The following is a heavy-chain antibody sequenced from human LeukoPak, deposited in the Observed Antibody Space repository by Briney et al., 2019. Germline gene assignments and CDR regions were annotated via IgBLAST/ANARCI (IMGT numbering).Heavy chain of an antibody. D-gene: IGHD3-9*01. V-gene: IGHV4-59*01. Sequence: PSETLSLTCTVSGGSISSYYWSWIRQPPGKGLEWIGYIYYSGSTNYNPSLKSRVTISVDTSKNQFSLKLSSVTAADTAVYYCARGDFAWFFDAFDIWGQGTMVTVSS. CDR2: IYYSGST. J-gene: IGHJ3*02. CDR1: GGSISSYY. CDR3: ARGDFAWFFDAFDI.